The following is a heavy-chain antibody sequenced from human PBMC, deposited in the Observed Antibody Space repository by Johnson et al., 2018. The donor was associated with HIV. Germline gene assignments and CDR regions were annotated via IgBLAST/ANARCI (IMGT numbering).Heavy chain of an antibody. Sequence: QVYLVESGGGVVQPGRSLRLSCAASGFTFSSYAMHWVRQAPGKGLEWVAVISYDGSNKYYADSVKGRFTISRDNSKNTLYLQMNSLRAEDTAVYYCARGYGVVIALLDAFDIWGQGTMVTVSS. CDR3: ARGYGVVIALLDAFDI. J-gene: IGHJ3*02. CDR1: GFTFSSYA. D-gene: IGHD2-21*01. CDR2: ISYDGSNK. V-gene: IGHV3-30*04.